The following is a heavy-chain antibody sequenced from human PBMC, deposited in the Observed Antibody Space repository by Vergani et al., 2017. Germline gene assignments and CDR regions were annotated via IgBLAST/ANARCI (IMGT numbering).Heavy chain of an antibody. V-gene: IGHV3-7*01. D-gene: IGHD1-26*01. CDR2: VNQDGSEK. CDR3: VRDPRMRGGTENYGINNYHGMDV. Sequence: EVQLVESGGGLVQRGGSLRLSCAASGFISSSYWMSWVRQAPGKGLEWVANVNQDGSEKYYVDSVRGRFTISRNNAKNSIYLQMNSLRAEDTAVYFCVRDPRMRGGTENYGINNYHGMDVWGQGTTVIVSS. CDR1: GFISSSYW. J-gene: IGHJ6*02.